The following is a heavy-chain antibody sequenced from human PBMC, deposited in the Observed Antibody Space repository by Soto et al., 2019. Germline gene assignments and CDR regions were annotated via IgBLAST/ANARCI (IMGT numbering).Heavy chain of an antibody. J-gene: IGHJ4*02. Sequence: PGGSLRRSCAASGFTFSSYAMGWVRQAPGEGLEWVSAIRGSGGSTYYADSVKGRFTISRDNPKNTLYPKTNSLRAEDTAVYYCAKDYFSGPSCSYFEYWGQGT. D-gene: IGHD2-15*01. CDR2: IRGSGGST. CDR1: GFTFSSYA. CDR3: AKDYFSGPSCSYFEY. V-gene: IGHV3-23*01.